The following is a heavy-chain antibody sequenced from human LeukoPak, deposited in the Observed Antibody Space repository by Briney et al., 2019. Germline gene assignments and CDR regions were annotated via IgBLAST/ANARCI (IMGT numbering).Heavy chain of an antibody. CDR2: INPSGGST. CDR3: ARVDTAMATFDY. J-gene: IGHJ4*02. D-gene: IGHD5-18*01. V-gene: IGHV1-46*01. CDR1: GYTFTSYY. Sequence: ASVTVSCKASGYTFTSYYMHWVRQAPGQGLEWMGIINPSGGSTSYAQKFQGRVTMTRDMSTSTVYMELSSLRSEDTAVYYCARVDTAMATFDYWGQGTLVTVSS.